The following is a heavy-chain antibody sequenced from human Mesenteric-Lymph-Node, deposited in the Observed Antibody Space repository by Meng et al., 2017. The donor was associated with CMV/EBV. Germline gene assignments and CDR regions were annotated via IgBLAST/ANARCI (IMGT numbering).Heavy chain of an antibody. J-gene: IGHJ6*02. CDR2: IKEDGSEK. CDR1: GFIFSNYL. CDR3: ARPRFRGMDV. V-gene: IGHV3-7*01. Sequence: GESLKISCEASGFIFSNYLMNWVRHVPGKGLEWVATIKEDGSEKYYVDSVKGRFTLSRDNVKNSLYLQMSSLRAEDTAVYYCARPRFRGMDVWGRGTTVTVSS.